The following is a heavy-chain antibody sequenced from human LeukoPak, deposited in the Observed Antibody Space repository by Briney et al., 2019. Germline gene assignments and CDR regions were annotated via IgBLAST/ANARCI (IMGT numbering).Heavy chain of an antibody. J-gene: IGHJ4*02. V-gene: IGHV4-38-2*02. CDR3: ARGRPFDY. Sequence: SETLSLTCTVSGYSISSGFYWGWIRQPPGKGLEWIGNVYHGGSSYYNPSLNSRVTISVDTSKNQFSLNLYSVTAADTAVYYCARGRPFDYWGQGTLVTVSS. CDR1: GYSISSGFY. CDR2: VYHGGSS.